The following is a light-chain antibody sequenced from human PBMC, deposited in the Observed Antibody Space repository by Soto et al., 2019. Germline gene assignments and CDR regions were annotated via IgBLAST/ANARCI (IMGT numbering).Light chain of an antibody. CDR3: SSYASTMANV. CDR2: DVR. Sequence: QSALTQPASVSGSPGQSIAISCTGSSSDVGAYDYVSWYQQHPGKVPKLIIYDVRNRPSGVSDRFSGSKSCNTASLTISGLQAEDEADYYCSSYASTMANVFGTGTKVTVL. J-gene: IGLJ1*01. V-gene: IGLV2-14*03. CDR1: SSDVGAYDY.